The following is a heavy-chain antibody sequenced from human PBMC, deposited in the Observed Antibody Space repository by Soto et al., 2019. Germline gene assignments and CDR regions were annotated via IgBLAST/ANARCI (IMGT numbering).Heavy chain of an antibody. Sequence: SETLSLTCSVSGGSIISSYYWSWIRQPPGKGLEWIGYIYYSGSTNYNPSLKSRVTISVDTSKNQFSLKLSSVTAADTAVYYCARDNWNIVATGGNWFDPWGQGTLVTVSS. D-gene: IGHD5-12*01. CDR3: ARDNWNIVATGGNWFDP. V-gene: IGHV4-59*01. J-gene: IGHJ5*02. CDR1: GGSIISSYY. CDR2: IYYSGST.